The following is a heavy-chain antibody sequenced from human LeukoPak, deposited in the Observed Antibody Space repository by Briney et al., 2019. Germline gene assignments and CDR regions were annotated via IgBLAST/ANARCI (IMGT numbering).Heavy chain of an antibody. Sequence: GGSLRLSCAASGFTFSSYGMHWVRQAPGKGLEWVAVISYDGSNKYYADSVKGRFTISRDNSKNTLYLQMNSLRAEDTAVYYCAKDEDGELYYFDYWGQGTLVTVSS. CDR1: GFTFSSYG. J-gene: IGHJ4*02. CDR3: AKDEDGELYYFDY. V-gene: IGHV3-30*18. CDR2: ISYDGSNK. D-gene: IGHD1-26*01.